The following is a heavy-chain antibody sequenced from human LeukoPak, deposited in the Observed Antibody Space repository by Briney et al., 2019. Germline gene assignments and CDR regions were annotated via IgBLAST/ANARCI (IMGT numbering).Heavy chain of an antibody. CDR3: AKRSRYCSSTSCYHAFDI. V-gene: IGHV3-30*18. Sequence: GGSLRLSCVASGFTFSSYGMHWVRQAPGKGLEWVAVISYDGSNKYYADSVKGRFTISRDNSKNTLYLQMNSLRAEDTAVYYSAKRSRYCSSTSCYHAFDIWGQGTMVTVSS. J-gene: IGHJ3*02. CDR1: GFTFSSYG. D-gene: IGHD2-2*01. CDR2: ISYDGSNK.